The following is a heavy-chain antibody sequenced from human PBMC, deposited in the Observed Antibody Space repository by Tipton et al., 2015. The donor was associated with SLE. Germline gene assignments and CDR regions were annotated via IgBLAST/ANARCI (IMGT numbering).Heavy chain of an antibody. CDR2: IYSSGTT. D-gene: IGHD2-2*01. Sequence: TLSLTCTVSGGSVSSTNYYWSWIRQPAGRGLEWIGRIYSSGTTNYNPSLKSRLSISIDTSNNQFSQKLNSVTAADTAVYYCARGERSSMPDCWGQGTLVTVSS. J-gene: IGHJ4*02. CDR1: GGSVSSTNYY. V-gene: IGHV4-61*02. CDR3: ARGERSSMPDC.